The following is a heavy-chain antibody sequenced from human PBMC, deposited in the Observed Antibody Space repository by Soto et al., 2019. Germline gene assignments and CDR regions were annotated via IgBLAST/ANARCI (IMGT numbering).Heavy chain of an antibody. Sequence: ASVKVSCKASGYTFSDYYMHWVRQAPGQGLEWMGWINPNSGDTNYAQKFQGRVSMTRDTSRDTLYLQMNSLRAEDTAVYYCAKDSLGGGLHLGPQNYYGLDVWGQGTTVTVSS. D-gene: IGHD3-16*01. CDR1: GYTFSDYY. CDR2: INPNSGDT. J-gene: IGHJ6*02. CDR3: AKDSLGGGLHLGPQNYYGLDV. V-gene: IGHV1-2*02.